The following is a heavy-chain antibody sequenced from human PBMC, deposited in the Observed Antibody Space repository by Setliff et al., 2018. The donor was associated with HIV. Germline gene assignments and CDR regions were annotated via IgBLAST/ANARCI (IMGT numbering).Heavy chain of an antibody. V-gene: IGHV4-31*03. CDR2: VYYTGES. D-gene: IGHD2-15*01. CDR3: ASAAVGGASPFDS. CDR1: GGSISRGGRY. Sequence: PSETLSLTCSVYGGSISRGGRYWGWIRQHPGRGLEWLGYVYYTGESFYKPSLGGRVTILQDKSKNQFSLELRSVTAADTAVYYCASAAVGGASPFDSWGQGTMV. J-gene: IGHJ4*03.